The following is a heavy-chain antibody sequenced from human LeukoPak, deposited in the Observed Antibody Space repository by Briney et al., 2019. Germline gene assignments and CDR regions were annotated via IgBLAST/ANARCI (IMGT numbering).Heavy chain of an antibody. CDR2: IIPIFGTA. Sequence: SVKVSCKASGGTFSSYAISWVRRALGQGLEWMGGIIPIFGTANYAQKFQGSVTITADESTSTAYMELSSLRSEDTAVYYCASEIAAAGTRWFDPWGQGTLVTVSS. D-gene: IGHD6-13*01. CDR3: ASEIAAAGTRWFDP. CDR1: GGTFSSYA. J-gene: IGHJ5*02. V-gene: IGHV1-69*13.